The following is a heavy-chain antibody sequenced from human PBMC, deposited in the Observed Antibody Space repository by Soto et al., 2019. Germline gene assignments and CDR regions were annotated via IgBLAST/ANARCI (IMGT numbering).Heavy chain of an antibody. Sequence: SETLSLTGSISGGSFSSGGFCCSCIRQVPGRGLEWIGHVFNTVTTRYSLPLRTRLTMSIDTSANQFSMTLSSVTAADTAIYYCARGYYGSGGPDVWGQGTLVTVSS. V-gene: IGHV4-31*03. CDR3: ARGYYGSGGPDV. CDR1: GGSFSSGGFC. CDR2: VFNTVTT. D-gene: IGHD3-10*01. J-gene: IGHJ4*02.